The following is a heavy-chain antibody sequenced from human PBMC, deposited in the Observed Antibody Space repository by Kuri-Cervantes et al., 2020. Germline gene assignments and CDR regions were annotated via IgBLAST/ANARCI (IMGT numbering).Heavy chain of an antibody. J-gene: IGHJ5*02. Sequence: GESLKISCKASGYTFTSYGISWVRQAPGQGLEWMGWISAYNGNTNYAQKLQGRVTMTTDTSTSTAYMELRSLRSDDTAVYYCARDLGVTPYNWFDPWGQGTLVTVSS. CDR1: GYTFTSYG. V-gene: IGHV1-18*01. CDR2: ISAYNGNT. CDR3: ARDLGVTPYNWFDP. D-gene: IGHD2-21*02.